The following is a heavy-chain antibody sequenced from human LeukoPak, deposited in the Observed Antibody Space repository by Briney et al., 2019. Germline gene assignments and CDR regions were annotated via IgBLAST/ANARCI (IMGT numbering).Heavy chain of an antibody. V-gene: IGHV3-7*01. D-gene: IGHD3-22*01. CDR2: INQDGSDK. CDR1: GFTFSNYW. J-gene: IGHJ4*02. Sequence: PGGSLRLSCAASGFTFSNYWMSWVRQAPGKGLEWVANINQDGSDKYYVDSVKGRFTISRDNAKNSLYLQMNSLRAEDTAIYYCLREETIVVIREPPPWGEGTLVTVSS. CDR3: LREETIVVIREPPP.